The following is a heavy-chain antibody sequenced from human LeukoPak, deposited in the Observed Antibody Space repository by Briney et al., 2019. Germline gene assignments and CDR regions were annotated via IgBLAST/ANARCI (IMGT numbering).Heavy chain of an antibody. CDR2: ISDSGST. CDR3: ARVRATGAFDI. V-gene: IGHV4-59*12. D-gene: IGHD1-26*01. J-gene: IGHJ3*02. Sequence: SETLSLTCTVSGGSISSYYWSWFRQPPGKGLEWIGHISDSGSTNYNPSLKSRVTISVDTSKNQFSLKLSSVTAADTAVYYCARVRATGAFDIWGQGTMVTVSS. CDR1: GGSISSYY.